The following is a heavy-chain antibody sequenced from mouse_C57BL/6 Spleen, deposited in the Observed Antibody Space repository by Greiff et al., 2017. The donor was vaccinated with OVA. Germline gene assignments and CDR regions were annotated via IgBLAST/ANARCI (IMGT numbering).Heavy chain of an antibody. V-gene: IGHV5-17*01. CDR2: ISSGSSTI. Sequence: EVMLVESGGGLVKPGGSLKLSCAASGFTFSDYGMHWVRQAPEKGLEWVAYISSGSSTIYYADTVKGRFTISIDNAKNTLFLQMTSLRSEDTAMYYCATRMPFDYWGQGTTLTVSS. J-gene: IGHJ2*01. CDR3: ATRMPFDY. CDR1: GFTFSDYG.